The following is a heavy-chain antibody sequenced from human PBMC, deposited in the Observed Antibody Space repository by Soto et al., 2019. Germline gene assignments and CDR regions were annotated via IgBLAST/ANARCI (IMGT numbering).Heavy chain of an antibody. V-gene: IGHV4-30-4*01. J-gene: IGHJ3*02. CDR3: ARLYYYDSSGNRRAFDI. D-gene: IGHD3-22*01. Sequence: SETLCLTCTVSGGSISSGDYYWNWIRQPPGKGLEWIGYIYYSGSTYYNPSLKSRITINPDTSKNQFSLQLSSLIPEDTAVYYCARLYYYDSSGNRRAFDIWGQGTMVTVSS. CDR1: GGSISSGDYY. CDR2: IYYSGST.